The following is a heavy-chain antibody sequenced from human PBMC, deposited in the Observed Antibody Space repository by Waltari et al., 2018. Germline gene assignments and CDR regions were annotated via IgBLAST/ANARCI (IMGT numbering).Heavy chain of an antibody. CDR1: GGSFSGYY. V-gene: IGHV4-34*01. J-gene: IGHJ4*02. CDR3: ARGRTGDY. Sequence: QVQLQQWGAGLLKPSETLSITCAVYGGSFSGYYWSWIRQPPGKGLEWIGEINHSGSTNYNPSLKSRVTISVDTSKNQFSLKLSSVTAADTAVYYCARGRTGDYWGQGTLVTVSS. CDR2: INHSGST. D-gene: IGHD1-1*01.